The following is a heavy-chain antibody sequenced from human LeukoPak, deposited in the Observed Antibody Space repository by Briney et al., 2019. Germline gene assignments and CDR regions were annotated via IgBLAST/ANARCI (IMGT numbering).Heavy chain of an antibody. Sequence: GGAVRLSCAASAFTFSSSWTHWVRQAPGEELVCVSRINSDGVSTSYADSVKGLFTISRDKAKSTLYLQMNSLRAEETAVYYCAKGGATVIDYWGQGTLVTVSS. D-gene: IGHD4-17*01. CDR1: AFTFSSSW. CDR2: INSDGVST. J-gene: IGHJ4*02. V-gene: IGHV3-74*01. CDR3: AKGGATVIDY.